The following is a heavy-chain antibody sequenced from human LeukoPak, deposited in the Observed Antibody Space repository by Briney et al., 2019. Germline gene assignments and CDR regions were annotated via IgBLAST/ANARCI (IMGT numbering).Heavy chain of an antibody. V-gene: IGHV5-51*01. D-gene: IGHD4-17*01. CDR2: IYPDDPET. J-gene: IGHJ4*02. CDR1: GYSFTSYW. CDR3: ARHYHGGDYFIDY. Sequence: PGESLKISCKGSGYSFTSYWIGWVRQMPGKGLEWVGIIYPDDPETRYSPSFQDQVTISADKSISTAHLQWSSLKASDTAMYYCARHYHGGDYFIDYWGQGTLVTVSS.